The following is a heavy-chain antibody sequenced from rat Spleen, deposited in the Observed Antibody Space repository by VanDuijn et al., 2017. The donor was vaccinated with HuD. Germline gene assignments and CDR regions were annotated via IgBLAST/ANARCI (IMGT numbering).Heavy chain of an antibody. CDR1: GFTFNNYW. D-gene: IGHD1-5*01. CDR2: ISYDGGST. Sequence: EVQLVESGGGLVQPGRSLKLSCVASGFTFNNYWMTWIRQAPGKGLEWVASISYDGGSTYYRDSVKGRFTISRDNAKSSLYLQMDSLRSEDTATYYCTTREYRYNSYVMDAWGQGASVTVSS. V-gene: IGHV5-31*01. J-gene: IGHJ4*01. CDR3: TTREYRYNSYVMDA.